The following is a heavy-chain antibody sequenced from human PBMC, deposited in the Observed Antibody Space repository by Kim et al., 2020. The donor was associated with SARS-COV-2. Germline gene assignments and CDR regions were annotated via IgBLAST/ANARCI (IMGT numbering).Heavy chain of an antibody. Sequence: YAASVKGRFTISRDNSKNTLYLQMNSLRAEDTAVYYCAKSGSGWYWFLDYWGQGTLVTVSS. J-gene: IGHJ4*02. V-gene: IGHV3-30*02. CDR3: AKSGSGWYWFLDY. D-gene: IGHD6-19*01.